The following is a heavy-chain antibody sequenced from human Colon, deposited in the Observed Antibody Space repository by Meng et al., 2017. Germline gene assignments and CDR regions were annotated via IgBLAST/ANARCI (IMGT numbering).Heavy chain of an antibody. CDR2: MSYTGTT. D-gene: IGHD3-9*01. Sequence: QPLLQESGPGLVKPSETLSLTCIVSGGSISSSRYYWGWVRQPPGKGLEWIGSMSYTGTTSYNPSLQSRVTISIDTSKNQLSLRLSSVSAADTAMYYCARDHGSTNWFFYWGQGTLVTVSS. CDR1: GGSISSSRYY. J-gene: IGHJ4*02. CDR3: ARDHGSTNWFFY. V-gene: IGHV4-39*07.